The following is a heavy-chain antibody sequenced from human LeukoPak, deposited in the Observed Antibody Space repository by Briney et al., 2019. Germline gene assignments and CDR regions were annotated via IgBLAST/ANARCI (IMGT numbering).Heavy chain of an antibody. CDR3: ARCFVGATFDY. CDR1: GFTFSSYS. CDR2: ISSSGSPL. J-gene: IGHJ4*02. Sequence: GGSLRLSCAASGFTFSSYSMNWVRQAPGKGLEWVSYISSSGSPLYYADSVKGRFTISRDNARNSLYLQMNSLRDDYTAVYYCARCFVGATFDYWGQGTLVTVSS. D-gene: IGHD1-26*01. V-gene: IGHV3-48*02.